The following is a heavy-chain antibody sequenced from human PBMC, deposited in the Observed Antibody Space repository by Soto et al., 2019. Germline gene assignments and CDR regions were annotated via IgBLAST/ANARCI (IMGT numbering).Heavy chain of an antibody. V-gene: IGHV4-30-2*01. CDR2: IYHSGST. Sequence: PSETLSLTCPVSGGSISSGGDSWSWIRQPPGKGLEWIGYIYHSGSTYYNPSLKSRVTISVDRSKNQFSLKLSSVTAADTAVYYCARTPWILTYGMDVWGQGTTVTVS. CDR3: ARTPWILTYGMDV. D-gene: IGHD5-18*01. J-gene: IGHJ6*02. CDR1: GGSISSGGDS.